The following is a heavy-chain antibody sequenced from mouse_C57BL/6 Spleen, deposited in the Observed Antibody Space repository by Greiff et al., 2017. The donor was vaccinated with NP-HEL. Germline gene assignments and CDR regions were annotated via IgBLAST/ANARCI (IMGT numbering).Heavy chain of an antibody. CDR1: GYTFTSYW. CDR2: IYPGSGST. Sequence: QVHVKQPGAELVKPGASVKMSCKASGYTFTSYWITWVKQRPGQGLEWIGDIYPGSGSTNYNEKFKSKATLTVDTSSSTAYMQLSSLTSEDSAVYYCAYYSNLSYWYFDVWGTGTTVTVSS. V-gene: IGHV1-55*01. CDR3: AYYSNLSYWYFDV. D-gene: IGHD2-5*01. J-gene: IGHJ1*03.